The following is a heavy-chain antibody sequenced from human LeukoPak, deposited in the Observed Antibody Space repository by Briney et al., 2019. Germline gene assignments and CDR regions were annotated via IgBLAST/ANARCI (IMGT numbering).Heavy chain of an antibody. J-gene: IGHJ4*02. Sequence: SETLSLTCTVSGGSISSSSYYWGWIRQPPGKGLEWIGSIYYSGSTYYNPSLKSRVTISVDTSKNQFSLKLSSVTAADTAVYYCARDQMYCSSTSCRGDYFDYWGQGTLVTVSS. CDR3: ARDQMYCSSTSCRGDYFDY. V-gene: IGHV4-39*07. CDR2: IYYSGST. D-gene: IGHD2-2*01. CDR1: GGSISSSSYY.